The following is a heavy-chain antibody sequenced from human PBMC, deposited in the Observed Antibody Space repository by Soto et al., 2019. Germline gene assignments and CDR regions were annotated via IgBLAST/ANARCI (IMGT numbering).Heavy chain of an antibody. CDR2: IYHSGST. CDR1: VGSTSGGGNP. Sequence: QLQLQESGSGLVKPSQTLSLTCAVSVGSTSGGGNPWGGIRQPPGKGLEWIGYIYHSGSTYYNPSLKSRVTISVDRSKNQFSLKLSSVTAADTAVYYCAAGGGLPRYYWGQGTLVTVSS. D-gene: IGHD5-12*01. J-gene: IGHJ4*02. CDR3: AAGGGLPRYY. V-gene: IGHV4-30-2*01.